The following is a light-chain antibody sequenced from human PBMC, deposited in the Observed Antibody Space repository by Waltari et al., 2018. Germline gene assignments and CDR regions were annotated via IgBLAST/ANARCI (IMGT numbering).Light chain of an antibody. J-gene: IGKJ4*01. V-gene: IGKV1-12*01. CDR3: QQGHSFPVT. CDR2: AAS. Sequence: DIQMTQSPSSVSASVGDRVTITCRASQDIIKWVAWYQQKPGKAPKLLIYAASSLKDGVPSRFSGSGSGALFTLTISSLQPDDFATYYCQQGHSFPVTFGGGTKVDFK. CDR1: QDIIKW.